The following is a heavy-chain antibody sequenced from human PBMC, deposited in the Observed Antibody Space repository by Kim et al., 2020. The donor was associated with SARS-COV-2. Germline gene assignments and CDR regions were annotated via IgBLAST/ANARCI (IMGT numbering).Heavy chain of an antibody. J-gene: IGHJ3*02. CDR3: AKDDGSGSYLRHGAFDI. V-gene: IGHV3-23*01. D-gene: IGHD3-10*01. Sequence: KGRFTISRDNSKNTLYLQMNSLRAEDTAVYYCAKDDGSGSYLRHGAFDIWGQGTMVTVSS.